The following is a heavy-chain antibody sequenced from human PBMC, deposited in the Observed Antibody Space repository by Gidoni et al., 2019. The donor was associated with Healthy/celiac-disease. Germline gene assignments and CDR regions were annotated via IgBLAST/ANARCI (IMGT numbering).Heavy chain of an antibody. CDR3: ANSGFEYSSGWYEDY. CDR1: GFTFSRYG. J-gene: IGHJ4*02. CDR2: ISDDGSKK. D-gene: IGHD6-19*01. Sequence: QVQLVESGVGVVQPGRSLRLSCAASGFTFSRYGMHWVRQAPGKGVEWVAGISDDGSKKYYADAVKGRVTISRDNSKNTLYLQMNSLRAEDTAVYYCANSGFEYSSGWYEDYWGQGTLVTVSS. V-gene: IGHV3-30*18.